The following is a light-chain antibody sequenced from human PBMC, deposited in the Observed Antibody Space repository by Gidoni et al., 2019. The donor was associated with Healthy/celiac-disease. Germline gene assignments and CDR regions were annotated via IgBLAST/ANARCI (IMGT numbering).Light chain of an antibody. Sequence: ETALTQSPGTLSLSPGERATLSCRASQSVSSSYLAWYQQKPGQAPRLLIYGASSRATGIPDRFSGSGSGTDFTLTISRLEPEVFAVYYCQQYSSSPLTFGPGTKVDIK. J-gene: IGKJ3*01. CDR1: QSVSSSY. CDR3: QQYSSSPLT. CDR2: GAS. V-gene: IGKV3-20*01.